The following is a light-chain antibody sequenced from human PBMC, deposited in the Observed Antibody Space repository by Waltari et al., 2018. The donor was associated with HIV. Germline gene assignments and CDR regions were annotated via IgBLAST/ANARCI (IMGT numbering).Light chain of an antibody. V-gene: IGLV1-40*01. J-gene: IGLJ3*02. CDR3: QSYDNSLSGHWG. Sequence: QSALTQPPSVSGAPGQRVTISCTGSSSNIGAGSDVPWYQQLPGTTPKLLIYGNTNRPSGVPDRCSGSKSGTSASLAITGLQTEDEGTYYCQSYDNSLSGHWGFGGGTKLTVL. CDR1: SSNIGAGSD. CDR2: GNT.